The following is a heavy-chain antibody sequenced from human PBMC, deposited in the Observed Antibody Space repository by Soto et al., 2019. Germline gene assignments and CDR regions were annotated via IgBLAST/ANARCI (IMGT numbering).Heavy chain of an antibody. CDR2: ISVYNGDT. J-gene: IGHJ4*02. D-gene: IGHD2-21*01. V-gene: IGHV1-18*01. CDR3: ARVYCGGDCFSGGDFDY. Sequence: VQLVQSGTAVKKAGSAVKVSCKTSGYTFTTYGISWIRQAPGQGLEWIAWISVYNGDTNYAQNVQGRVTMPTDTLTTTAYLELRSLRSDDTAVYYCARVYCGGDCFSGGDFDYWGQGTLVTVS. CDR1: GYTFTTYG.